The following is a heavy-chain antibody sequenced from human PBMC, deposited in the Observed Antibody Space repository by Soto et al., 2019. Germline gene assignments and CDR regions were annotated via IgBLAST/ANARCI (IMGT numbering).Heavy chain of an antibody. D-gene: IGHD3-16*01. CDR2: ISYDGSNK. J-gene: IGHJ4*02. CDR1: GFTFRSYA. V-gene: IGHV3-30-3*01. CDR3: VRSMITVARLIGIDY. Sequence: RRLSCGASGFTFRSYAMHWVRQTPGKGLEWVAVISYDGSNKHYADSVKGRFSTSRDNSKNMLYLQMDSLSTEDTAVYYCVRSMITVARLIGIDYWGQGTLVTVSS.